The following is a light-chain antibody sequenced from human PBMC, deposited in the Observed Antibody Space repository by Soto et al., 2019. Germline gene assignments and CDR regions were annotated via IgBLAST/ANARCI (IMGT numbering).Light chain of an antibody. CDR3: QQYGSSPPYT. CDR1: QSVSSAY. Sequence: EIVLTQSPGTLSLSPGERATLSCRANQSVSSAYLAWYQQKPDQAPRLLISGASIRATGIPERFSGSGSGTDFTLTISRLEPEDSAVYYCQQYGSSPPYTFGQGTKLEIK. V-gene: IGKV3-20*01. J-gene: IGKJ2*01. CDR2: GAS.